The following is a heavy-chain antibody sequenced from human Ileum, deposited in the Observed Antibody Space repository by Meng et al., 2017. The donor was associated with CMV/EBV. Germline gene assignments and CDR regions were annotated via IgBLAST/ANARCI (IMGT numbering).Heavy chain of an antibody. J-gene: IGHJ4*02. D-gene: IGHD3-10*01. CDR1: GVSIGSSGDY. V-gene: IGHV4-39*07. CDR3: ARWGSGTYYKGYFDY. Sequence: HRQESGPGLVKPSEPLSLTCSVSGVSIGSSGDYWGWIRQPPGKGLEWIGNMYSSGTPYYNPSLKSRVTMSVDTSKNQFSLKLSSVTAADTAVYYCARWGSGTYYKGYFDYWGQGTLVTVSS. CDR2: MYSSGTP.